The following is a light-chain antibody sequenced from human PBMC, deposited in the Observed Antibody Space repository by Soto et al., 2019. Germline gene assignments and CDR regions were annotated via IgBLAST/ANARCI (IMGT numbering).Light chain of an antibody. Sequence: DIQMTQSPSSLSASVVDRVTITFRASQTISNYLNWYQQQPGKAPKLLIYAASSLQSGVPPRFSGSGSGTDFTLTISSLQPEDFATYYCQQCYSSPLTFGGGTKVDIK. CDR3: QQCYSSPLT. CDR1: QTISNY. V-gene: IGKV1-39*01. J-gene: IGKJ4*01. CDR2: AAS.